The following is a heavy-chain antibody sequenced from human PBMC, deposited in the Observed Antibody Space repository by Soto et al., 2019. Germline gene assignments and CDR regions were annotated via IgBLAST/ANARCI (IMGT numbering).Heavy chain of an antibody. Sequence: QITLKESGPTLVKPTQPLTLTCTFSGFSLSTSEVGVTWIRQPPGKALEWLALIYWDDDKRYSPSLKSRLTITKDASKNQVVLTLTNMDPVDTATYCCAHLDPTVTTQWGQGTLVTVSS. CDR3: AHLDPTVTTQ. D-gene: IGHD4-17*01. J-gene: IGHJ4*02. V-gene: IGHV2-5*02. CDR1: GFSLSTSEVG. CDR2: IYWDDDK.